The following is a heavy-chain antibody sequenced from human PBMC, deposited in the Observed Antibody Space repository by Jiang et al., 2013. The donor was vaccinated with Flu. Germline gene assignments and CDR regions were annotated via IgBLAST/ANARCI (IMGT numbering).Heavy chain of an antibody. Sequence: GPGLVKPSQTLSLTCTVSGDSISSGGYYWTWIRQLPDKGLEWIGYIYYSGLSYYNPSLRSRLTMSVDSSKNQFSLKLNSVTAADTAVYYCAKTLHYWGQGTLVTVSS. J-gene: IGHJ4*02. D-gene: IGHD2/OR15-2a*01. CDR1: GDSISSGGYY. CDR2: IYYSGLS. CDR3: AKTLHY. V-gene: IGHV4-31*03.